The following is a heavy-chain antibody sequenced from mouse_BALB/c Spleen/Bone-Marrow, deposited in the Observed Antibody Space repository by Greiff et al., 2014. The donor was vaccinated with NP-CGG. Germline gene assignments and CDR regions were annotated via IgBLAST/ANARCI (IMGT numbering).Heavy chain of an antibody. Sequence: VQGVESGPGLVAPSQSLSITCTVSGFSLTNYGVHWVRQPPGKGLEWLGVIWADGSTNYNSAFMSRLSISKDNSKSQVFFKMNSLQTDDTAMYYCARITTATGAMDYWGQGTSVTVSS. V-gene: IGHV2-9*02. D-gene: IGHD1-2*01. CDR2: IWADGST. CDR1: GFSLTNYG. J-gene: IGHJ4*01. CDR3: ARITTATGAMDY.